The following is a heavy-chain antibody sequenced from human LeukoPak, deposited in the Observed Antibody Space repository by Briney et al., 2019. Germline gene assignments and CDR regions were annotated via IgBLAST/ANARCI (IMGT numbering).Heavy chain of an antibody. CDR2: IGGAGDST. J-gene: IGHJ4*02. V-gene: IGHV3-23*01. D-gene: IGHD3-3*01. CDR1: GFTFSSHA. CDR3: ARAPSLHDSDDY. Sequence: GGSLRLSCAASGFTFSSHALSWVRQAPGKGLEWVSAIGGAGDSTFYADSVKGRFTVSRDNAKNSLYLQMNSLRAEDTAVYYCARAPSLHDSDDYWGQGTLVTVSS.